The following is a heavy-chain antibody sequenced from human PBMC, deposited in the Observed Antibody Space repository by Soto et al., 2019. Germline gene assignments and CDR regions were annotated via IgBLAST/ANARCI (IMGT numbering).Heavy chain of an antibody. CDR2: ISYDGNRE. D-gene: IGHD1-1*01. Sequence: QVQLVESGGGVGQPGRSLRLSCGASGFAFSSNNIHWVRQAPGKGLEWVALISYDGNREYYADSVKGRFTISRDNSKNTLYLQVNRLILEHTAVYFCAKDKENNWAFDYWGQGTLVTVSS. J-gene: IGHJ4*02. V-gene: IGHV3-30*18. CDR3: AKDKENNWAFDY. CDR1: GFAFSSNN.